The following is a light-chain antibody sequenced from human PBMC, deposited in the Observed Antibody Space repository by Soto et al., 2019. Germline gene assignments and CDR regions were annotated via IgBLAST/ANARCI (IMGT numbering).Light chain of an antibody. CDR3: QQYYSTPYT. Sequence: DIVMTQSPDSLAVSLGERATINCKSSRSVLYSSNNMNYLAWYQQKPGQPPRLLIYWASTRESGVPDRFSGGGSGTDFTLTISSLQAEDVSVYYCQQYYSTPYTFGQGTKLEIK. V-gene: IGKV4-1*01. J-gene: IGKJ2*01. CDR1: RSVLYSSNNMNY. CDR2: WAS.